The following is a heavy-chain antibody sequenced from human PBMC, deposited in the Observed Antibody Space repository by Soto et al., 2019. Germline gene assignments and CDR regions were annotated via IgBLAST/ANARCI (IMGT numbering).Heavy chain of an antibody. Sequence: QVQLVQSGAEVKKPGASVKVSCKASGYTFTSYGISWVRQAPGQGLEWMGWISAYNGNTNYAQKLQGRVTMTTDTSRSTAYMELRSLSSADTAVSYCARGDVVIDHYYYGMDVWGQGTTVTVSS. D-gene: IGHD3-22*01. V-gene: IGHV1-18*01. J-gene: IGHJ6*02. CDR1: GYTFTSYG. CDR2: ISAYNGNT. CDR3: ARGDVVIDHYYYGMDV.